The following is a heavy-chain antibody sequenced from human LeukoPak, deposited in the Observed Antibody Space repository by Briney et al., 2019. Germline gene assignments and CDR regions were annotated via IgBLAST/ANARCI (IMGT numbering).Heavy chain of an antibody. D-gene: IGHD2-2*01. CDR3: ARGGGYCTSTSCYNWFDP. CDR2: ISSSTSYI. J-gene: IGHJ5*02. Sequence: GGSLRLSCAASGFTFSSYSMNWIRQAPGKGLEWVSSISSSTSYIYYADSMRGRFTISRDNAKNSLYLQMNSLRAEDTAVYYCARGGGYCTSTSCYNWFDPWGQGTLVTVSS. CDR1: GFTFSSYS. V-gene: IGHV3-21*01.